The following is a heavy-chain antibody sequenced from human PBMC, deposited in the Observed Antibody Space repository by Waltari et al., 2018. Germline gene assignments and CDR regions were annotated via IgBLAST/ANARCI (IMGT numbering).Heavy chain of an antibody. V-gene: IGHV7-4-1*02. CDR2: ITPNTVYP. CDR1: GYTFTRSA. CDR3: ARILRADIVGATEYFDY. J-gene: IGHJ4*02. D-gene: IGHD1-26*01. Sequence: QVQLVQSGSELKKPGASVKVSCKASGYTFTRSAMHWVRQAPGKGLEWKGWITPNTVYPTISSGFTGRFVFALDTAVSTAYLQISSLKAEDTAVYYCARILRADIVGATEYFDYWGQGTLVTVSS.